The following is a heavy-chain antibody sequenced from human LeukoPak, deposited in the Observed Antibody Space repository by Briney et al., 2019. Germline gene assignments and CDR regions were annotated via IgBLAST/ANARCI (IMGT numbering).Heavy chain of an antibody. CDR2: VIPIFGTA. CDR1: GGTFSSYA. CDR3: ARGSYDILTGYQQKYYFDY. V-gene: IGHV1-69*05. D-gene: IGHD3-9*01. J-gene: IGHJ4*02. Sequence: SVKVSCKASGGTFSSYAISWVRQAPGQGLGWMGGVIPIFGTANYAQKFQGRVTITTDESTSTAYMELSSLRSEDTAVYYCARGSYDILTGYQQKYYFDYWGQGTLVTVSS.